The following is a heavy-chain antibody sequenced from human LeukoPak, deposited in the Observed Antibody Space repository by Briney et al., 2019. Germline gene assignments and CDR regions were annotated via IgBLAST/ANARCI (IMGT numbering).Heavy chain of an antibody. J-gene: IGHJ5*02. CDR2: IYYSGST. Sequence: SETLSLTCTVSGGSISTYYWSWIRQPPGKGLEWIGYIYYSGSTTYNPSLKSRVTVSVHTSKNQFYLNLSSVTAADTAVYYCARVYGGGRGGWFDTWGQGTLVAVSS. CDR1: GGSISTYY. CDR3: ARVYGGGRGGWFDT. D-gene: IGHD3-16*01. V-gene: IGHV4-59*01.